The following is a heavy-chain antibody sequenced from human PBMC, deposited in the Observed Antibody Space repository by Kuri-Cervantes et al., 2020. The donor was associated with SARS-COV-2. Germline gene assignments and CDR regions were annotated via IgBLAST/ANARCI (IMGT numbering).Heavy chain of an antibody. V-gene: IGHV4-39*02. CDR3: ARDRFIRTYYGSGTYYNWDGMDV. D-gene: IGHD3-10*01. CDR1: GGSISSSSYY. CDR2: IYYSGST. J-gene: IGHJ6*02. Sequence: SETLSLTCTVSGGSISSSSYYWGWIRQPPGKGLEWIGSIYYSGSTYYNPSLKSRVTISVDTSKNQFSLKLSSVTAADTAVYYCARDRFIRTYYGSGTYYNWDGMDVWGQGTTVTVSS.